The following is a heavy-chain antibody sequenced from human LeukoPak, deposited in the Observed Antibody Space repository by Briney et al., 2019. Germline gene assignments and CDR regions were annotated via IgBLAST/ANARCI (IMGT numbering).Heavy chain of an antibody. CDR2: ISSSSSYI. Sequence: GGSLRLSCAASGFTSSSYSMNWVRQAPGKGLEWVSSISSSSSYIYYADSVKGRFTISRDNAKNSLYLQMNSLRAEDTAVYYCATLWFGELPHFDHWGQGTLVTVSS. CDR1: GFTSSSYS. J-gene: IGHJ4*02. D-gene: IGHD3-10*01. V-gene: IGHV3-21*01. CDR3: ATLWFGELPHFDH.